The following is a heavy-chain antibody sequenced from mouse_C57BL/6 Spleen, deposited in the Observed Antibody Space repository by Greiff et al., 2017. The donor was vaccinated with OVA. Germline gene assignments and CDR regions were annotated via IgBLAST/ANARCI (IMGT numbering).Heavy chain of an antibody. CDR2: FHPYNDDT. CDR1: GYTFTTYP. Sequence: QVHVKQSGAELVKPGASVKMSCKASGYTFTTYPIEWMKQNHGKSLEWIGNFHPYNDDTKYNEKFKGKATLTVEKSSSTVYLELSRLTSDDSAVYYCARTSYYGRGNYAMDYWGQGTSVTVSS. J-gene: IGHJ4*01. D-gene: IGHD1-1*01. V-gene: IGHV1-47*01. CDR3: ARTSYYGRGNYAMDY.